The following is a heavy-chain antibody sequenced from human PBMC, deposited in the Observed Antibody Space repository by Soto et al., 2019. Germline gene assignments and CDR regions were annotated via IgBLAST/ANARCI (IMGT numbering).Heavy chain of an antibody. D-gene: IGHD3-9*01. CDR2: IYHSGTT. Sequence: SETLSLTCAVSGYSISSGYYWGWIRQPPGKGLEWIGTIYHSGTTYYTPSLKSRVTMSVDTSKNHFSLKLSSVTAADTALYYCARIDWRYAGLFDPWGQGTLVTVSS. CDR3: ARIDWRYAGLFDP. V-gene: IGHV4-38-2*01. J-gene: IGHJ5*02. CDR1: GYSISSGYY.